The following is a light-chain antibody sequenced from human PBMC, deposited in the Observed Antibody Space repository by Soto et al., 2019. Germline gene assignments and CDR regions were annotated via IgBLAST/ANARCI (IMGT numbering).Light chain of an antibody. CDR2: RNN. CDR1: SSNIGSNY. J-gene: IGLJ1*01. Sequence: QSVLTQPPSASGTPGQRVTISCSGSSSNIGSNYVYWYQQLPGTAPKLLIYRNNQRPSGVPDRFSGSKSGTSASLAISGLRSEDEADYXCAAWDDSLSVFYVFGTGTKVTVL. V-gene: IGLV1-47*01. CDR3: AAWDDSLSVFYV.